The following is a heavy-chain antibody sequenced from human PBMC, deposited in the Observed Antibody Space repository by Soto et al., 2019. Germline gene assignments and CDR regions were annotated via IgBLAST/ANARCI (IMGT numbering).Heavy chain of an antibody. CDR2: ISSSSSYI. CDR3: ARSPQTGDYYYCYMDV. CDR1: GFTFSSYS. Sequence: GGSLRLSCAASGFTFSSYSMNWVRQAPGKGLEWVSSISSSSSYIYYADSVKGRFTISRDNAKNSLYLQMNSLRAEDTSVYYCARSPQTGDYYYCYMDVWGKGTTVTVSS. D-gene: IGHD7-27*01. V-gene: IGHV3-21*01. J-gene: IGHJ6*03.